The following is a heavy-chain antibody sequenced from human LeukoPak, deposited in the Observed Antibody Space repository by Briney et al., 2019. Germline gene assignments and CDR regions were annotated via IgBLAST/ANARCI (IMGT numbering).Heavy chain of an antibody. V-gene: IGHV3-66*01. CDR1: EFTFSSYV. D-gene: IGHD3-22*01. J-gene: IGHJ4*02. Sequence: GGSLRLSCVASEFTFSSYVMSWVRQAPGKGLEWVSTIYTGGNTYYAASVKGRFTISRDFSKNTVFLHMNSLRAEDTAVYYCAREKLDTRGYVDYWGQGTLVTVSS. CDR2: IYTGGNT. CDR3: AREKLDTRGYVDY.